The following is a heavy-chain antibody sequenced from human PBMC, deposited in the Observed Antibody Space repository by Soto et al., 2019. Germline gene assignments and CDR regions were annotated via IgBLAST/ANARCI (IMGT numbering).Heavy chain of an antibody. CDR3: ARGGAYCSGGSCRRPDAFDI. CDR1: GYTFTGYY. CDR2: ISPNSGGT. D-gene: IGHD2-15*01. V-gene: IGHV1-2*04. Sequence: GASGKVSCKASGYTFTGYYMHWVRQAPGKGLEWMGGISPNSGGTNYAQEFQGWVTMTRDTSIRPAYTQLRRLRSDDPAVYYCARGGAYCSGGSCRRPDAFDIWGPGTMVTVPS. J-gene: IGHJ3*02.